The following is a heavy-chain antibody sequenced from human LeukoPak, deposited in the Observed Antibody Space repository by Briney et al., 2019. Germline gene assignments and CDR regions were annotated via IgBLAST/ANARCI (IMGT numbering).Heavy chain of an antibody. CDR2: IRQDGSEK. J-gene: IGHJ4*02. V-gene: IGHV3-7*03. Sequence: PGGSLRLSCAASGFTFSSYWMSWVRQAPGKGLEWVANIRQDGSEKYYVDSVKGRFTISRDNSKNTLYLQMNSLTAEDTAVYYCAKTLWGGFDYWGQGILVTVSS. CDR3: AKTLWGGFDY. CDR1: GFTFSSYW. D-gene: IGHD3-16*01.